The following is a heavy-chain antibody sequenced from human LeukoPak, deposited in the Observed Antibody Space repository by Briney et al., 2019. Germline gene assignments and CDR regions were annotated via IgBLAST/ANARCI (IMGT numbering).Heavy chain of an antibody. CDR2: IIPIFGTA. J-gene: IGHJ3*02. CDR3: ARGGRYCSSTSCYTSFDI. Sequence: VKVSCKVSGGTFSSYAISWVRQAPGQGLEWMGGIIPIFGTANYAQKFQGRVTITTDESTSTAYMELSSLRSEDTAVYYCARGGRYCSSTSCYTSFDIWGQGTMVTVSS. CDR1: GGTFSSYA. D-gene: IGHD2-2*02. V-gene: IGHV1-69*05.